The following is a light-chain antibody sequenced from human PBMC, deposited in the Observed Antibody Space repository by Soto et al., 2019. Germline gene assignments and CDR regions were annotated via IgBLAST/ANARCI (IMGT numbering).Light chain of an antibody. CDR1: HGISNY. CDR2: AAS. CDR3: QQYENLPIT. J-gene: IGKJ5*01. Sequence: IRLTHSPSALSASLLDRVTITCQAIHGISNYLNWFQQKPGKAPKLLIYAASNLETGVPSRFSGSGSGTDFTFTISSLQPEDIATYYCQQYENLPITFGQGTRLGL. V-gene: IGKV1-33*01.